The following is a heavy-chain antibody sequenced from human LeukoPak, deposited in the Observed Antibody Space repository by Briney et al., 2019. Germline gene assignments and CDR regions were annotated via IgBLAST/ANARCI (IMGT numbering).Heavy chain of an antibody. CDR1: GYIFTGYY. V-gene: IGHV1-2*02. Sequence: GASVKVSCKASGYIFTGYYMHWVRQAPGQGLEWMGWINPNSGGTNYAQKFQGRVTMTRDTSISTAYMELSRLRSDDTAVYYCARETVAGRRRQTYQDYWGQGTLVTVSS. J-gene: IGHJ4*02. CDR2: INPNSGGT. CDR3: ARETVAGRRRQTYQDY. D-gene: IGHD6-19*01.